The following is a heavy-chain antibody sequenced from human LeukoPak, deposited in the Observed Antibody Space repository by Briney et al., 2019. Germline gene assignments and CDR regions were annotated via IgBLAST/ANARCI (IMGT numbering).Heavy chain of an antibody. CDR3: ARARTDYDFWSGYYTGPNLFDY. V-gene: IGHV3-48*01. CDR1: GFTFSSYS. Sequence: PGGSLRLSCAASGFTFSSYSMNWVRQAPGKGLEWVSYISSSSSTIYYADSVKGRFTISRDNAKNSLYLQMNSLRAEDTAVYYCARARTDYDFWSGYYTGPNLFDYWGQGTLVTVSS. D-gene: IGHD3-3*01. J-gene: IGHJ4*02. CDR2: ISSSSSTI.